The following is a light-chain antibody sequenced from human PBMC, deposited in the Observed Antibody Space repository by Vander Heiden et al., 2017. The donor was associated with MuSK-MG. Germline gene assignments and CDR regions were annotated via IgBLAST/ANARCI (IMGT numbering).Light chain of an antibody. Sequence: IVMTQSPDSLAVSLGERSTINCKSSQSVLYSSNNKNNLAWYQQKSGQPPKLLIYWASTREAGVPDRFSGSGSGTDFTLTISSLQAEDVAVYYCQQYSSTPRTFGQGTKVEIK. V-gene: IGKV4-1*01. CDR2: WAS. CDR3: QQYSSTPRT. CDR1: QSVLYSSNNKNN. J-gene: IGKJ1*01.